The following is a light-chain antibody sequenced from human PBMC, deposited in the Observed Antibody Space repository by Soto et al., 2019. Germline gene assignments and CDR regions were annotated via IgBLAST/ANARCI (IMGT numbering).Light chain of an antibody. CDR1: QSISRY. V-gene: IGKV1-39*01. Sequence: DIQMTQSASSPSASVGDTVTIPCRAIQSISRYLNWYQQKPGKAPNLLIYVASSLQSEVPSRFSGSGSGKDVTLTITSLQPEDFATYYCQQSYGNTIACGQGTRREIK. CDR2: VAS. J-gene: IGKJ5*01. CDR3: QQSYGNTIA.